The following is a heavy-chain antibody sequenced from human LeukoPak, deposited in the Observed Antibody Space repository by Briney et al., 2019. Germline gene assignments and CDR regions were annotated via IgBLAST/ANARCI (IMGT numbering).Heavy chain of an antibody. Sequence: GGSLRLSCAASGFTVSSNYMSWVRQAPGKGLEWVSVIYSGGSTYYADSVKGRFTISRDNSKNTLYLQMNSLRAEDTAVYYCASDAYQYSSGWYGFDYWGQGTLVTVSS. V-gene: IGHV3-66*01. D-gene: IGHD6-19*01. CDR1: GFTVSSNY. J-gene: IGHJ4*02. CDR3: ASDAYQYSSGWYGFDY. CDR2: IYSGGST.